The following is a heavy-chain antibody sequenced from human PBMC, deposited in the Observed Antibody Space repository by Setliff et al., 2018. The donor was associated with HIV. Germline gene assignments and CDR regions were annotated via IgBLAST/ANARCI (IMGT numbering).Heavy chain of an antibody. J-gene: IGHJ6*03. CDR3: ARHRDYGPHYYYYMDV. V-gene: IGHV4-39*01. D-gene: IGHD4-17*01. Sequence: SGPTLVNPTQTLTLTCTFSGFSLSTSGMCVSWIRQPPGKGLEWIGSIYYSGRTYYNPSLKSRVSISVDTSKNQFSLKLRSVTAADTAVYYCARHRDYGPHYYYYMDVWGEGTTVTVSS. CDR1: GFSLSTSGMC. CDR2: IYYSGRT.